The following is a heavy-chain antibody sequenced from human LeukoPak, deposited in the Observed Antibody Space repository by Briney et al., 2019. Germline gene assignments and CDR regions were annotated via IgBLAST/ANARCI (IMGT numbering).Heavy chain of an antibody. CDR3: ARLLAYCGGDCYAADY. Sequence: SETLSLTCTVSGGSISSGGYYWSWLRQHPGRGLEWIGHIYYSGSTYYNPSLKSRVTISVDTSKNQFSLKLSSVTAADTAVYYCARLLAYCGGDCYAADYWGQGTLVTVSS. V-gene: IGHV4-31*03. CDR1: GGSISSGGYY. CDR2: IYYSGST. J-gene: IGHJ4*02. D-gene: IGHD2-21*02.